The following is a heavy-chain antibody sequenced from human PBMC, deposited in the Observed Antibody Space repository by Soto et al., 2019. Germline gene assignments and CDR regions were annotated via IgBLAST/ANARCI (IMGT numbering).Heavy chain of an antibody. CDR1: GYTFTNYG. CDR2: VSAYNRNT. Sequence: QVQLVQSGAEVKKPGASVKVSCKASGYTFTNYGITWVRQAPGQGLEWMGWVSAYNRNTNYAQKFQDRVTMTTDTITRTAYMERRSRRSDATAVYFWASERQWAQLPYWGQGTLVTVSS. CDR3: ASERQWAQLPY. V-gene: IGHV1-18*01. D-gene: IGHD1-26*01. J-gene: IGHJ4*02.